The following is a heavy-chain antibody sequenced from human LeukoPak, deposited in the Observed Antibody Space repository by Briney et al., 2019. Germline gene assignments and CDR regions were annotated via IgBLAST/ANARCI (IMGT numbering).Heavy chain of an antibody. CDR2: IYPDDSDT. J-gene: IGHJ3*02. CDR1: GYSSTSYW. D-gene: IGHD3-22*01. Sequence: GESLKISCKGSGYSSTSYWIGWVRQMPGKGLEWMGIIYPDDSDTRYSPSFKGQVTMSADKSISTAYLQWSSLKASDTAMYYWASAENSGTYYYFSVFDIWGQGKMVTVSS. V-gene: IGHV5-51*01. CDR3: ASAENSGTYYYFSVFDI.